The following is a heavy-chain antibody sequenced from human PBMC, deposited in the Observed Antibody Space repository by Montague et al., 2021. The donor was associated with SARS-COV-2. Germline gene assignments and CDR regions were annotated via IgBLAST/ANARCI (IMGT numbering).Heavy chain of an antibody. D-gene: IGHD6-13*01. V-gene: IGHV4-39*01. Sequence: SETLSLTCTVSGGSISSSSYYWGWIRQPPGKGLEWIGSIYYSGSTYYNPSLKSRVTISVDTSKNQFSLKLSSVTVADTAMYYCAGQRASSPFDHWGQGTLVTVSS. CDR3: AGQRASSPFDH. CDR2: IYYSGST. J-gene: IGHJ4*02. CDR1: GGSISSSSYY.